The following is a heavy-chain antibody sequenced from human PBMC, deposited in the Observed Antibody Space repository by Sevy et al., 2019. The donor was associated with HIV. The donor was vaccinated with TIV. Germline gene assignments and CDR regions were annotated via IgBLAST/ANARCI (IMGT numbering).Heavy chain of an antibody. D-gene: IGHD3-22*01. CDR3: ASGGGRGYYDSRCYYGDAFDI. Sequence: GGCLRLSCAASGFTFSDYYMSWIRQAPGKGLEWVSYISSSGSTIYYADSVKGRFTISRDNAKNSLYLQMNSLRAEDTAVYYCASGGGRGYYDSRCYYGDAFDIWGQGTMVTVSS. J-gene: IGHJ3*02. CDR1: GFTFSDYY. CDR2: ISSSGSTI. V-gene: IGHV3-11*04.